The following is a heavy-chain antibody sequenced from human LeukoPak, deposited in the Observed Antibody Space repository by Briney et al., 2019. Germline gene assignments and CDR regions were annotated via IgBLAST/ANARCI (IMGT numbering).Heavy chain of an antibody. D-gene: IGHD5-18*01. CDR2: ISSSSYI. J-gene: IGHJ4*02. CDR3: ASYKGIQLWLSY. Sequence: GGSLRLSCAASGFTFSSYSMNWVRQAPGKGLEWVSSISSSSYIYYADSVKGRFTISRDNAKNSLYLQMNSLRAEDTAVYYCASYKGIQLWLSYWGQGTLVTVSS. V-gene: IGHV3-21*01. CDR1: GFTFSSYS.